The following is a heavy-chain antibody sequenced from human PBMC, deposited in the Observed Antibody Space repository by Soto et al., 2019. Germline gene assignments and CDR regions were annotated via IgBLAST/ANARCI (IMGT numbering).Heavy chain of an antibody. D-gene: IGHD6-13*01. CDR1: GGTFSSYA. Sequence: QVQLVQSGAEVKKPGSSVKVSCKASGGTFSSYAISWVRQAPGQGLEWMGGIIPIFGTANYAQQFQGRVTITADESTSTAYMELSSLRSEDTAVYYCARVKPVYSSSWYVVDYWGQGTLVTVSS. J-gene: IGHJ4*02. CDR3: ARVKPVYSSSWYVVDY. CDR2: IIPIFGTA. V-gene: IGHV1-69*01.